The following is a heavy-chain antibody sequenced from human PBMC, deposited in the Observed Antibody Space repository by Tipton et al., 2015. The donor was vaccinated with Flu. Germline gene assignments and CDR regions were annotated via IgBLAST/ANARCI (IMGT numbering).Heavy chain of an antibody. Sequence: TLSLTCTVSGGSISSYYWSWIRQPAGKGLEWIGRIYTSGSTNYNPSLKSRVTMSVDTSKNQFSLKLSSVTAAGTAVYYCAREGPCSTRCYYYYYGMDVWGQGTTVTVSS. CDR3: AREGPCSTRCYYYYYGMDV. CDR2: IYTSGST. D-gene: IGHD2-2*01. V-gene: IGHV4-4*07. CDR1: GGSISSYY. J-gene: IGHJ6*02.